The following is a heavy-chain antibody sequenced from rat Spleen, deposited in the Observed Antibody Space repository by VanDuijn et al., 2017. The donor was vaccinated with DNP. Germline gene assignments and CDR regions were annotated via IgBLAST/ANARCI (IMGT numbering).Heavy chain of an antibody. J-gene: IGHJ2*01. CDR1: GFSLTRYG. V-gene: IGHV5-19*01. Sequence: VQLKESGPGLVQPSQTLSLTCTVSGFSLTRYGVSWVRQAPTKGLEWVAAISPGGNNIYYRDSVKGRFTISRDNAKSTLYLQMDSLRSEETATYYCAKAGGYSPWYFDYWGQGVMVTVSS. CDR3: AKAGGYSPWYFDY. D-gene: IGHD1-11*01. CDR2: ISPGGNNI.